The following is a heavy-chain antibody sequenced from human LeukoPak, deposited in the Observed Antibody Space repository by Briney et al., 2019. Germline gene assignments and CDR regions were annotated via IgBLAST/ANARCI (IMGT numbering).Heavy chain of an antibody. D-gene: IGHD4-23*01. J-gene: IGHJ4*02. Sequence: PSETLSLTCTVSGCSVSSVNYYWTWIRQHAGKGLEWIGYIYYTGNTHYNPSLKSRLTISVDTSKNHFSLNLTSVSAADTALYYCARAPIAVVTPPHFFDSWGQGTLVTVSS. CDR2: IYYTGNT. V-gene: IGHV4-31*03. CDR3: ARAPIAVVTPPHFFDS. CDR1: GCSVSSVNYY.